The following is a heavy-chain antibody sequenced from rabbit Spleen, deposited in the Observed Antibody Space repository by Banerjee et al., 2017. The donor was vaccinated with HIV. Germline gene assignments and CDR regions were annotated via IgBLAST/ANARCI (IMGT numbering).Heavy chain of an antibody. CDR3: ARDPGYAGYVAFDIKSL. CDR2: INGVTGRA. J-gene: IGHJ4*01. D-gene: IGHD4-2*01. CDR1: GFDFSNKAV. V-gene: IGHV1S45*01. Sequence: QEQLVESGGGLVQPEGSLTLTCKASGFDFSNKAVMCWVRQAPGKGLQWIACINGVTGRAVYATWAKGRFTFSKPSSTTVTLQMSSLTAADTATYFCARDPGYAGYVAFDIKSLWGPGTLVTVS.